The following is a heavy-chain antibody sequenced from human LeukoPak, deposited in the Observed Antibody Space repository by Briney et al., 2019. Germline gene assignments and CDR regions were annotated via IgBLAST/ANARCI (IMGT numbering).Heavy chain of an antibody. J-gene: IGHJ6*03. V-gene: IGHV1-69*13. Sequence: VASVTVSCKASGYTFTSYYMHWVRQAPGQGLEWMGGIIPIFGTANYAQKFQGRVTITADESTSTAYMELSSLRSEDTAVYYCARVGGSGHYYYYYMDVWGKGTTVTISS. CDR1: GYTFTSYY. D-gene: IGHD2-15*01. CDR2: IIPIFGTA. CDR3: ARVGGSGHYYYYYMDV.